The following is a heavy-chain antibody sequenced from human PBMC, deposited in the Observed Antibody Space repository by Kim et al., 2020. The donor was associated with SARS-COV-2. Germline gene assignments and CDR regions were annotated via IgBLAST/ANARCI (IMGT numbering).Heavy chain of an antibody. CDR2: INSDGSGT. CDR3: ATARGYYDSSGYYVFDY. J-gene: IGHJ4*02. V-gene: IGHV3-74*01. Sequence: GGSLRLSCAASGFSFSSYRMHWVRQVPGKGLLWVSRINSDGSGTGYADSVKGRFTISRDNAKNTLYLQMNSLRAEDTAVYYCATARGYYDSSGYYVFDYWGQGILVTVSS. D-gene: IGHD3-22*01. CDR1: GFSFSSYR.